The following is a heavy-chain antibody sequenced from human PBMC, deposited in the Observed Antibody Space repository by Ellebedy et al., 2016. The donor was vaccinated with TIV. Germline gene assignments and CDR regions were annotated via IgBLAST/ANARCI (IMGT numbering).Heavy chain of an antibody. CDR1: GFSFSRYS. V-gene: IGHV3-48*04. D-gene: IGHD3-22*01. Sequence: GGSLRLXXAASGFSFSRYSMNWVRRAPGKGLEWVSFITSSSDSTNYADSVKGRFTISRDNAKNSVFLQMDSLRVEDTAVYYCARGPYYFDTSGTTRLGEALNMWGQGTMVTVAS. J-gene: IGHJ3*02. CDR3: ARGPYYFDTSGTTRLGEALNM. CDR2: ITSSSDST.